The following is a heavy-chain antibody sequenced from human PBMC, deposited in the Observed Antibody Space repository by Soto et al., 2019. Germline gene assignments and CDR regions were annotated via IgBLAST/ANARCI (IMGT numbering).Heavy chain of an antibody. V-gene: IGHV1-18*01. J-gene: IGHJ4*02. Sequence: QVQLVQSGTEVKKPGASVKVSCKASGYTFTSYAISWVRQAPGQGLEWMGWINPYNGNTNYAQKLQGRVTMTTDTSTGTAYMELTSLRSDDTAVYYCARDTAMALSDAWGQGTLVTVSS. CDR1: GYTFTSYA. D-gene: IGHD5-18*01. CDR3: ARDTAMALSDA. CDR2: INPYNGNT.